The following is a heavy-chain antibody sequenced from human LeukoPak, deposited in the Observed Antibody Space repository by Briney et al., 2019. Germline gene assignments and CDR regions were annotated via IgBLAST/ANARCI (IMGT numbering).Heavy chain of an antibody. CDR1: GGTFSRNA. CDR3: ARVQAVGVPVAIDAYYSYGMDV. D-gene: IGHD2-15*01. CDR2: FIPMVGVE. J-gene: IGHJ6*02. Sequence: SVKVPRKSSGGTFSRNAISWVRQAPGQGLEWMGRFIPMVGVETYAQSFQGRVTITADRSTSTAYMELSSLRSEDTAVYYCARVQAVGVPVAIDAYYSYGMDVWGQGTAVTVSS. V-gene: IGHV1-69*04.